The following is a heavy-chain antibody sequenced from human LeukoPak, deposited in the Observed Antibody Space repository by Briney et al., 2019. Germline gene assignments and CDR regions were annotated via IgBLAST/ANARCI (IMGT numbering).Heavy chain of an antibody. CDR2: INPSGGST. CDR1: GYTFSSYY. J-gene: IGHJ4*02. D-gene: IGHD3-22*01. CDR3: ARTFYYDSRGYSHLGY. Sequence: ASVKVSCKASGYTFSSYYIHWVRQAPGQGPEWMGIINPSGGSTAYAQRFQGRVAMTRDTSTSTVYMELSSLRSEDTAVYYCARTFYYDSRGYSHLGYWGQGTLVTVSS. V-gene: IGHV1-46*01.